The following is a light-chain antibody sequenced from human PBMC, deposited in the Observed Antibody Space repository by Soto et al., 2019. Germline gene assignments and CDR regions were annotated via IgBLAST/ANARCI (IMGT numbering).Light chain of an antibody. V-gene: IGLV1-44*01. CDR3: AAWDDSLNGRV. Sequence: QLVLTQPPSASGTPGQRVTISCSGSSSNIGSNTVNWYQQLPGTAPKLLIYNNNQRPSGVPDRFSGSKSGTSASLAISGLQSEDEADYYCAAWDDSLNGRVFGTGTKLTVL. J-gene: IGLJ1*01. CDR1: SSNIGSNT. CDR2: NNN.